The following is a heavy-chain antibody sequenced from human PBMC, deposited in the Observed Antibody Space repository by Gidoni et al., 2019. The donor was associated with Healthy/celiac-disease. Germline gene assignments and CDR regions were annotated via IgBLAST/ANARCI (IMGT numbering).Heavy chain of an antibody. CDR3: ARERHFDY. CDR2: ISSSSSYI. Sequence: VQRVESGGGRVTPGGSLSLSCAASGFTFSSYSMNWFRQAPGKGLGWVSSISSSSSYIYYADSVKGRFTIARDNAKNSLYLQMNSLRAEDTAVYYCARERHFDYWGQGTLVTVSS. D-gene: IGHD6-25*01. V-gene: IGHV3-21*01. J-gene: IGHJ4*02. CDR1: GFTFSSYS.